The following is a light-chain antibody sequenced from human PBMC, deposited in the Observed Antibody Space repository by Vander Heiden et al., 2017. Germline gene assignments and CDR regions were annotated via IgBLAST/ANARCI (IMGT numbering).Light chain of an antibody. CDR3: QQYITVPHT. CDR1: RGISNY. V-gene: IGKV1-27*01. Sequence: DIQMTQSPSSLSASVGDRVTITCRASRGISNYLAWYQQKPGKVPKLLIYPASTLKSGVPSRFSGGGSGTDFTLTISSLQPEDVATYYCQQYITVPHTFGQGTKVEIK. CDR2: PAS. J-gene: IGKJ1*01.